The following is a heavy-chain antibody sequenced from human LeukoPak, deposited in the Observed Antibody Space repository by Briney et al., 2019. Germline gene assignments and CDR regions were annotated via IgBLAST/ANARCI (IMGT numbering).Heavy chain of an antibody. V-gene: IGHV4-59*01. Sequence: PSETLSLTCTVSGGSISSYYWSWIRQPPRKGLEWIGYIYYSGSTNYNPSLKSRVTMSVDTSKNQFSLRLSSVTAADTAVYYCARDTTPVYWGQGTLVTVSS. D-gene: IGHD1-14*01. CDR2: IYYSGST. CDR1: GGSISSYY. CDR3: ARDTTPVY. J-gene: IGHJ4*02.